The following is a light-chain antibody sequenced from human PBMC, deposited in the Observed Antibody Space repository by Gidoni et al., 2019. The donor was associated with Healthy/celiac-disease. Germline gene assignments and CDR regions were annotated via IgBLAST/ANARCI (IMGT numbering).Light chain of an antibody. CDR3: QQRSNWPLT. Sequence: EIVLTQSPATLSLSPGARATLSGRASQSVSSYLAWYQQKPGQAPRLLIYDASNRATGIPARFSGSGSGTDFTLTISSLEPEDFAVYYCQQRSNWPLTFGGGTKVEIK. CDR1: QSVSSY. V-gene: IGKV3-11*01. J-gene: IGKJ4*01. CDR2: DAS.